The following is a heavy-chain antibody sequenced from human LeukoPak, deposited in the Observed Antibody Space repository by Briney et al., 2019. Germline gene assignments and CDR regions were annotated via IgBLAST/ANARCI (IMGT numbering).Heavy chain of an antibody. CDR2: IYSSGTT. V-gene: IGHV4-61*02. CDR3: AIWFGEFGAFDI. Sequence: SETLSLTCTVSGGSISSGSYYWSWIRQPAGKGLEWIGRIYSSGTTNYNPSLKSRVTISVDTSKNQFSLKLSSVTAADTAVYYCAIWFGEFGAFDIWGQGTMVTVSS. J-gene: IGHJ3*02. D-gene: IGHD3-10*01. CDR1: GGSISSGSYY.